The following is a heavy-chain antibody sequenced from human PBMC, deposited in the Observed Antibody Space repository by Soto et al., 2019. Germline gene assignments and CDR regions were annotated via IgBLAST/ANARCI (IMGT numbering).Heavy chain of an antibody. CDR2: IYYSGST. Sequence: QLQLQESGPGLVKHSETLSLTCTVSGGSISSSSYYWGWIRQPPGKGLEWIGSIYYSGSTYYNPSIKSRVTISVDTSKNQFSLKLSSVTAADTAVYYCAETSGFAPRAAAGHYYYYGMYVWGQGTTVTVS. V-gene: IGHV4-39*01. CDR1: GGSISSSSYY. J-gene: IGHJ6*02. D-gene: IGHD6-13*01. CDR3: AETSGFAPRAAAGHYYYYGMYV.